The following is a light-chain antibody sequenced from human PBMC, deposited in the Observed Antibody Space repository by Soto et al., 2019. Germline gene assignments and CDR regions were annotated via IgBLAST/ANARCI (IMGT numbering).Light chain of an antibody. Sequence: EIVLTQSPGTLSLSPGERATLSCRASQSVSSGYLVWYQQKPGQAPRLLIYGASSRATGIPDRFSGSGSGTDFTLTISRLEPEDLAVYYCHQYGSSPRTFGQGTKVEIK. CDR2: GAS. CDR1: QSVSSGY. CDR3: HQYGSSPRT. V-gene: IGKV3-20*01. J-gene: IGKJ1*01.